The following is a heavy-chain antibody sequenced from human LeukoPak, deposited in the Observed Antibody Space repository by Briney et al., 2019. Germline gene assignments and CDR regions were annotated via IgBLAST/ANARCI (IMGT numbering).Heavy chain of an antibody. D-gene: IGHD5-12*01. CDR1: GFTFSSYS. CDR3: ARVEWLRLSPYYYMDV. Sequence: GGSLRLSCAASGFTFSSYSMNWVRQAPGKGLEWVSSISSSSSYIYCADSVKGRFTISRDNAKNSLYLQMNSLRAEDTAVYYCARVEWLRLSPYYYMDVWGKGTTVTISS. V-gene: IGHV3-21*01. J-gene: IGHJ6*03. CDR2: ISSSSSYI.